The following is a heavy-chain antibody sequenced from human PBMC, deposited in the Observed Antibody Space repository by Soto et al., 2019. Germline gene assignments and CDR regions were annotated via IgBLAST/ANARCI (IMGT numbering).Heavy chain of an antibody. CDR3: ARVYGDKGYYDYYYYMDV. CDR1: GGSISSSSYY. V-gene: IGHV4-39*01. CDR2: IYYSGST. D-gene: IGHD4-17*01. J-gene: IGHJ6*03. Sequence: SETLSLTCTVSGGSISSSSYYWGWIRQPPGKGLEWIGSIYYSGSTYYNPSLKSRVTISVDTSKNQFSLKLSSVTAADTAVYYCARVYGDKGYYDYYYYMDVWGKGTTVTVSS.